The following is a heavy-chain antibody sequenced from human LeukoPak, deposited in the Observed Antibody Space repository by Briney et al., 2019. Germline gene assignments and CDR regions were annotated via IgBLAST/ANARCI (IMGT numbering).Heavy chain of an antibody. J-gene: IGHJ4*02. CDR1: GGSINTYY. CDR3: ARDRSGHIYGRFDS. Sequence: SETLSLTCTVSGGSINTYYWSWIRQPPGKGLEWIASVYHSGTSNYNPSLRGRVSISADTSKNQFSLRVDSVTAADTALYYCARDRSGHIYGRFDSWGPGALVTVSS. V-gene: IGHV4-59*01. D-gene: IGHD5-18*01. CDR2: VYHSGTS.